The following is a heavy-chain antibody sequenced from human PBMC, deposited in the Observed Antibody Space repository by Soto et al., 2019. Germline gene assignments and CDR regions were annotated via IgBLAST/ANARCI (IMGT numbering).Heavy chain of an antibody. V-gene: IGHV4-34*01. CDR3: ARGGYGGNSGLLDY. D-gene: IGHD4-17*01. J-gene: IGHJ4*02. Sequence: SETLSLTCAVYGGSFSGYYWSWIRQPPGKGLEWIGEINHSGSTNYNPSLKSRVTISVDTSKNQFSPKLSSVTAADTAVYYCARGGYGGNSGLLDYWGQGTLVTVSS. CDR1: GGSFSGYY. CDR2: INHSGST.